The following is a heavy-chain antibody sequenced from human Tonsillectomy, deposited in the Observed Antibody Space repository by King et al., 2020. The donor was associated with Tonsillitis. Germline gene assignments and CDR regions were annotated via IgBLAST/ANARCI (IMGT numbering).Heavy chain of an antibody. D-gene: IGHD2-2*01. CDR2: IDPSDSYT. CDR1: GYSFTSYW. V-gene: IGHV5-10-1*03. J-gene: IGHJ6*03. CDR3: ARGTQDIVVVPAAIPYYYYMDV. Sequence: VKLVESGAEVKKPGESLRLSCKGSGYSFTSYWINWVRQMPGKGLEWMGRIDPSDSYTNYSPSFQGHVTISTDKSISTAYLQWSSLKASDTAMYYCARGTQDIVVVPAAIPYYYYMDVWGKGTTVTVSS.